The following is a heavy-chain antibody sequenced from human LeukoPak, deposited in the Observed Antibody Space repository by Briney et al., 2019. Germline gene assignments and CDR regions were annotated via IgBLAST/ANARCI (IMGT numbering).Heavy chain of an antibody. CDR2: ISYDGSNK. V-gene: IGHV3-30*04. CDR1: GFTFSSYA. D-gene: IGHD3-22*01. CDR3: AREKYYYDSSGYYY. J-gene: IGHJ4*02. Sequence: GGSPRLSCAASGFTFSSYAMHWVRQAPGKGLEWVAVISYDGSNKYYADSVKGRFTISRDNSKNTLYLQMNSLRAEDTAVYYCAREKYYYDSSGYYYWGQGTLVTVSS.